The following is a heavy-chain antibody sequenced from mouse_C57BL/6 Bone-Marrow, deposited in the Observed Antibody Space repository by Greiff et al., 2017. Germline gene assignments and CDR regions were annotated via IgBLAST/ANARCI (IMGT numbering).Heavy chain of an antibody. Sequence: QVQLQQSGAELVRPGASVKLSCKASGYTFTDYYINWVKQRPGQGLEWIARIYPGSGNTYYNEKFKGKATLTAEKSSSTAYMQLSSLTSEDSAVYFCARLSSSLYAMDYWGQGTSVTVSS. D-gene: IGHD1-1*01. CDR3: ARLSSSLYAMDY. CDR2: IYPGSGNT. CDR1: GYTFTDYY. V-gene: IGHV1-76*01. J-gene: IGHJ4*01.